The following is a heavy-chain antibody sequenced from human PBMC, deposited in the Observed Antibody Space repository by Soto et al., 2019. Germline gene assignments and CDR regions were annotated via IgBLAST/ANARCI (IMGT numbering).Heavy chain of an antibody. CDR1: GGSISSGDYY. CDR3: ARVVRFCSSPSCRGRNWFDP. D-gene: IGHD2-2*01. CDR2: MFYTGTT. Sequence: LSLTCSVSGGSISSGDYYWSWIRQPPGKCLEWIGYMFYTGTTYYNPSLKSRITISMDTSKNQFSLRLTSVTAADTAEYHCARVVRFCSSPSCRGRNWFDPWGQGTRVTVSS. V-gene: IGHV4-30-4*01. J-gene: IGHJ5*02.